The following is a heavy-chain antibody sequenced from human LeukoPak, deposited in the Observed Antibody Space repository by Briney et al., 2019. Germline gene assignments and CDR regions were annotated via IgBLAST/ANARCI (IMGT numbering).Heavy chain of an antibody. Sequence: GRSLRLSCAASGFTFSSYAMHWVRQAPGKGLEWVAVISYDGSNKYYADSVKGRFTISRDNSKNTLYLQMNSLRAEDTAVYYCAREQSSSVFDYWGQGTLVTVSS. CDR2: ISYDGSNK. J-gene: IGHJ4*02. CDR1: GFTFSSYA. D-gene: IGHD6-6*01. CDR3: AREQSSSVFDY. V-gene: IGHV3-30-3*01.